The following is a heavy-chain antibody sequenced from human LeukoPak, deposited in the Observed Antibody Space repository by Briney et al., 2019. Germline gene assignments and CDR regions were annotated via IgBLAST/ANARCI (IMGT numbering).Heavy chain of an antibody. V-gene: IGHV4-38-2*02. Sequence: SETLSLTCTVSGYSISSGYYWGWIRQPPGKGLEWIGEINHSGSTNYNPSLKSRVTISVDTSKNQFSLKLSSVTAADTAVYYCAVYRDYFDYWGQGTLVTVSS. CDR1: GYSISSGYY. J-gene: IGHJ4*02. CDR2: INHSGST. D-gene: IGHD1-14*01. CDR3: AVYRDYFDY.